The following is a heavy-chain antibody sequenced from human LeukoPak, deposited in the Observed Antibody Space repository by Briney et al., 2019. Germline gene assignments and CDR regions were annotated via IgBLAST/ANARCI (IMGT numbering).Heavy chain of an antibody. CDR2: IRYDGSNQ. CDR3: AKFEFSGSFYPGFDY. CDR1: GFTFSSYD. V-gene: IGHV3-30*02. J-gene: IGHJ4*02. D-gene: IGHD3-10*01. Sequence: GGSLRLSCAASGFTFSSYDMHWVRQAPGKGLEWVAFIRYDGSNQDYADSVKGRFTISRDNSKNTLYLQMNSLRTEDTAVYYCAKFEFSGSFYPGFDYWGQGSLVTVSS.